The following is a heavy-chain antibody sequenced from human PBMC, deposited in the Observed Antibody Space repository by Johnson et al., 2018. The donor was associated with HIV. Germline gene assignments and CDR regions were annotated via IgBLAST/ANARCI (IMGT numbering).Heavy chain of an antibody. Sequence: QVQLVEPGGGLVQPGGSLRLSCAASGFTFSDYWMTRVRQAPGKGLEWVAVISYDGSNKYYADSVKGRFTISRDSSKNTLNLQMNTLRADDTAVYYCVTADRGSAWGQGTTVTVSS. CDR2: ISYDGSNK. CDR1: GFTFSDYW. D-gene: IGHD1-26*01. CDR3: VTADRGSA. V-gene: IGHV3-30-3*01. J-gene: IGHJ3*01.